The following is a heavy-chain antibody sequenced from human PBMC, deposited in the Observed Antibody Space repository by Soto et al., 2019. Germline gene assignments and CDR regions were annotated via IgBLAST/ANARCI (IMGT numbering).Heavy chain of an antibody. Sequence: QVQLQESGPGLVKPSETLSLTCTVSGGSISSYYWSWIRQPAGKGLEWIGRIYTSGSTNYNPSLKSRVTMSVDTSKNQFSLKLSSVTAADTAVYYCAREGITMVRGVIIRFDYWGQGTLVTVSS. D-gene: IGHD3-10*01. CDR1: GGSISSYY. V-gene: IGHV4-4*07. CDR3: AREGITMVRGVIIRFDY. CDR2: IYTSGST. J-gene: IGHJ4*02.